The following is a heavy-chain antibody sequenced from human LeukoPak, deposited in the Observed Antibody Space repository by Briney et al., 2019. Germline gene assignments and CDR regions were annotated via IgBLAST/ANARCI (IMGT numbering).Heavy chain of an antibody. J-gene: IGHJ4*02. CDR3: ARLKEGIDY. CDR2: IYYSGST. Sequence: SETLSLTCTVSGGSISSRNYYWGWIRQPPGKGLEWIGNIYYSGSTFYNPSLKSRVTISVDTSKNQFSLKLSSVTAADTAVYYCARLKEGIDYWGQGTLATVSS. CDR1: GGSISSRNYY. V-gene: IGHV4-39*01. D-gene: IGHD3-10*01.